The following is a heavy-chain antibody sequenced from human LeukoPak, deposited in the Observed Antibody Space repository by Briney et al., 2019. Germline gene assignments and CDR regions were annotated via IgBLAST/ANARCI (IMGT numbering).Heavy chain of an antibody. Sequence: GGSLRLSCAASGFTFSSYAMHWVRQAPGKGLEWVAVISYDGSNKYYADSVKGRFTISRDNSKNTLYLQMNSLRAEDTAVYYCAKDWYSGYQGFFDYWGQGTLVTVSS. J-gene: IGHJ4*02. CDR2: ISYDGSNK. D-gene: IGHD5-12*01. CDR3: AKDWYSGYQGFFDY. CDR1: GFTFSSYA. V-gene: IGHV3-30-3*01.